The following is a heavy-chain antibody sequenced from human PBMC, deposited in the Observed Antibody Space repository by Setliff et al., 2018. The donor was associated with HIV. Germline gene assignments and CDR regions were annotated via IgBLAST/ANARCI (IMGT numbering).Heavy chain of an antibody. J-gene: IGHJ3*01. D-gene: IGHD3-22*01. CDR3: ARGGDYYDSTGARAGFDF. Sequence: PSQTLSLTCAVSGDSVTSRNWWSWVRQAPGKGLDWIGEIYHNGITNYNPSLKSRLIMSLDKSKNEISLKLSSVTAADTAAYYCARGGDYYDSTGARAGFDFWGQGTMGTV. CDR1: GDSVTSRNW. CDR2: IYHNGIT. V-gene: IGHV4-4*02.